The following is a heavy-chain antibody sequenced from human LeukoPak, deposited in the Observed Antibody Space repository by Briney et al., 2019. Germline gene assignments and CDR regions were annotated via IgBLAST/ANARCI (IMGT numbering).Heavy chain of an antibody. CDR2: IIPIFGTA. Sequence: GASVKVSCKASGGTFSSYAISWVRQALGQGLEWMGGIIPIFGTANYAQKFQGRVTITADESTSTAYMELSSLRSEDTAVYYCARGPLPWELLFDYWGQGTLVTVSS. V-gene: IGHV1-69*13. CDR1: GGTFSSYA. CDR3: ARGPLPWELLFDY. D-gene: IGHD1-26*01. J-gene: IGHJ4*02.